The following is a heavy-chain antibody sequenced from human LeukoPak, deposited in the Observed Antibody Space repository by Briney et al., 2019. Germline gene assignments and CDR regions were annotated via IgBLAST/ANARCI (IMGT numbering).Heavy chain of an antibody. CDR3: TRPYFRGDYQDSSGLGFDY. J-gene: IGHJ4*02. Sequence: PGGSLRLSCAASGFTFSNAWMSWVRQAPGKGLEWVGRIKSKTDGGTTDYAAPVKGRFTISRDDSNNTVYLEMNSLKTEDTALYYCTRPYFRGDYQDSSGLGFDYWGQGTLVTVSS. D-gene: IGHD3-22*01. CDR1: GFTFSNAW. V-gene: IGHV3-15*01. CDR2: IKSKTDGGTT.